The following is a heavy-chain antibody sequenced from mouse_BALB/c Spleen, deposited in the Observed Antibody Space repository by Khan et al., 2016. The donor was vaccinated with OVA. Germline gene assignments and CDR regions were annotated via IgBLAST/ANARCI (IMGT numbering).Heavy chain of an antibody. CDR3: ASELGRYYAMDY. D-gene: IGHD4-1*01. CDR2: ISNSGSA. J-gene: IGHJ4*01. Sequence: EVQLQESGPGLVKPSQSLSLTCTVTGYSITRDYAWNWIRQFPGNELEWMGYISNSGSASYNPSLKSRISITRDTSKNQFFLQLDSVTPEDTATYYCASELGRYYAMDYWGPGTSVTVSS. V-gene: IGHV3-2*02. CDR1: GYSITRDYA.